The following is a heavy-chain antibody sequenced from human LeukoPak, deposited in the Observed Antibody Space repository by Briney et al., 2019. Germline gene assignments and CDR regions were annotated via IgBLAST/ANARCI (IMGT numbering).Heavy chain of an antibody. CDR2: IKSKTDGETT. J-gene: IGHJ4*02. D-gene: IGHD3-10*01. CDR3: TTDLGTYYHGSQRLIPIDY. V-gene: IGHV3-15*01. Sequence: GGSLRLSCAASGFTFSLYWMNWVRRAPGKGLEWIGRIKSKTDGETTNYAEPVRGRFTISRDDSKSAVYLQMNSLKIEDTAVYYCTTDLGTYYHGSQRLIPIDYWGQGTLVTVSS. CDR1: GFTFSLYW.